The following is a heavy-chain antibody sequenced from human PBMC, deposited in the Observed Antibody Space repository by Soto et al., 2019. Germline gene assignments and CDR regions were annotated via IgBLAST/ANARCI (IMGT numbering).Heavy chain of an antibody. V-gene: IGHV3-30*18. J-gene: IGHJ6*02. CDR1: GFTFSSYG. CDR2: ISYDGSNK. Sequence: LRLSCAASGFTFSSYGMHWVRQAPGKGLEWVAVISYDGSNKYYADSVKGRFTISRDNSKNTLYLQMNSLRAEDTAVYYCAKAMQLRGYYYYGMDVWGQGTTVTVSS. CDR3: AKAMQLRGYYYYGMDV. D-gene: IGHD6-6*01.